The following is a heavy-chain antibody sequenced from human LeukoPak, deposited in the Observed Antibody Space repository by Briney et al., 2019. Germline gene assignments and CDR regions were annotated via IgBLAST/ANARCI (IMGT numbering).Heavy chain of an antibody. D-gene: IGHD3-16*01. CDR1: AYDFTGYH. J-gene: IGHJ4*02. Sequence: ASVKVSCKVVAYDFTGYHIHWVRLAPGQGLEWMGWISAYNGNTNYAQKLQGRVTMTTDTTTSTAYMELRSLRSDDTAVYYCARDLGERVTSRPSGYWGQGTLVTVSS. CDR2: ISAYNGNT. CDR3: ARDLGERVTSRPSGY. V-gene: IGHV1-18*04.